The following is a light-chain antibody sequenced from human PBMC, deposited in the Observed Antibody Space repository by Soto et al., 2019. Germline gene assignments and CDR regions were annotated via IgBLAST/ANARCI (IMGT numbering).Light chain of an antibody. CDR1: QSISSSY. V-gene: IGKV3-20*01. CDR2: GAS. CDR3: QHYGSSLVGT. Sequence: EIVLTQSPGTLSLSPGERATLSCRASQSISSSYLAWYQQKPGQAPRLLIYGASSRATGIPDRFSDSGSGTDFTLTISRLEPEDFAVYYCQHYGSSLVGTFGQGTRLEIK. J-gene: IGKJ2*02.